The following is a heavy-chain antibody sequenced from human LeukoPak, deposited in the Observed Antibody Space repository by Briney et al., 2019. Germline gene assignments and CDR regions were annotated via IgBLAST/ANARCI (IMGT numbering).Heavy chain of an antibody. V-gene: IGHV3-74*01. J-gene: IGHJ4*02. D-gene: IGHD2-2*01. CDR1: GFTFSSYW. CDR3: ARDPEVVPAAMGGDY. Sequence: GGSLRLSCGASGFTFSSYWMHWVRQAPGKGLVWVSRINNDGSSTSYADSVQGRFTISRDNAKNTLYLQMNSLRAEDTAVYYCARDPEVVPAAMGGDYWGQGTLVTVSS. CDR2: INNDGSST.